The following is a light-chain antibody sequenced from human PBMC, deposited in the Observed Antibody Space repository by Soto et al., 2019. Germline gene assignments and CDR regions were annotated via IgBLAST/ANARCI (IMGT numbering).Light chain of an antibody. V-gene: IGKV3-15*01. Sequence: EIMMTQSPATVSVSPGERATLSCRASQSVSSNLAWYQQKPGQAPRLLIYGASTRATGIPARFSGSGSGTEFTLTISSLQSEDFAVYYCQQYNNWPPTWTFGQGTKVDIK. CDR2: GAS. CDR1: QSVSSN. CDR3: QQYNNWPPTWT. J-gene: IGKJ1*01.